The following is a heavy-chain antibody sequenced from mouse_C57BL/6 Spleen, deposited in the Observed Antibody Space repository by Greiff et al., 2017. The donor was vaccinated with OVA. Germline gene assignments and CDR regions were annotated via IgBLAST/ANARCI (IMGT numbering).Heavy chain of an antibody. CDR2: ISSGSSTI. CDR1: GFTFSDYG. Sequence: DVHLVESGGGLVKPGGSLKLSCAASGFTFSDYGMHWVRQAPEKGLEWVAYISSGSSTIYYADTVKGRFTISRDNAKNTLFLQMTSLRSEDTAMYYGARDGYLYYYAMDYWGQGTSVTVSS. V-gene: IGHV5-17*01. D-gene: IGHD2-3*01. CDR3: ARDGYLYYYAMDY. J-gene: IGHJ4*01.